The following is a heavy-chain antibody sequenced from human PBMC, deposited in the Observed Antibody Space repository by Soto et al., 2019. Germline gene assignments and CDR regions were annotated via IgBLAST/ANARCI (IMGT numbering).Heavy chain of an antibody. J-gene: IGHJ5*02. Sequence: SVKVSCKASGYTFTSDGISWVRQAPGQGLEWMGWISAYNGNTNYAQKLQGRVTMTTDTSASTAYMELRSLRSDDTAVYYCARVRMNYDFWSGLDWFDPWGQGTLVTSPQ. D-gene: IGHD3-3*01. CDR1: GYTFTSDG. CDR3: ARVRMNYDFWSGLDWFDP. V-gene: IGHV1-18*04. CDR2: ISAYNGNT.